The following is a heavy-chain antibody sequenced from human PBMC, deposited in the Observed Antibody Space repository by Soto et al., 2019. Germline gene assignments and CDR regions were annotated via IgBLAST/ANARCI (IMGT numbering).Heavy chain of an antibody. CDR1: GYTFTSYD. CDR3: ARVRCISTSCYSRTKTKIYYYYGMDV. CDR2: MNPNSGNT. V-gene: IGHV1-8*01. Sequence: QVQLVQSGAEVKKPGASVKVSCKASGYTFTSYDINWVRQATGQGLEWMGWMNPNSGNTGYAQKFQGRVTMTRNTSISTAYMELSSLRSEDTAVYYCARVRCISTSCYSRTKTKIYYYYGMDVWGQGTTVTVSS. J-gene: IGHJ6*02. D-gene: IGHD2-2*01.